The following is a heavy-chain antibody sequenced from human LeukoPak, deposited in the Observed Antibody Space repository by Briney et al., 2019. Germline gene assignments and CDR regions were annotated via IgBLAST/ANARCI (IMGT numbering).Heavy chain of an antibody. CDR3: ARGGYSSSSNYYYYMDV. CDR1: GVTFSGYS. D-gene: IGHD6-6*01. J-gene: IGHJ6*03. V-gene: IGHV3-48*04. CDR2: ISSSSSTK. Sequence: GGSLRLSCAASGVTFSGYSMNWVCQAPGKGLEWVSYISSSSSTKYYADSVKGGFTISRDNAKNSLYLQMNSLRADDTAVYYCARGGYSSSSNYYYYMDVWGKGTTVTVSS.